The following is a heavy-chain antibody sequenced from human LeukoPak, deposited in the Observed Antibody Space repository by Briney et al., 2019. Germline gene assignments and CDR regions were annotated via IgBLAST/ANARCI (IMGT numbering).Heavy chain of an antibody. Sequence: GGSLRLSCAASGFTFSSFGINWVRQAPGEGLEWVSYISSSSSTIYYADSVKGRFTISRDNAKNSLYLQMNSLRAEDTAVYYCAKDGVVKSDAFDIWGQGTMVTVSS. V-gene: IGHV3-48*01. CDR1: GFTFSSFG. J-gene: IGHJ3*02. CDR3: AKDGVVKSDAFDI. D-gene: IGHD4-23*01. CDR2: ISSSSSTI.